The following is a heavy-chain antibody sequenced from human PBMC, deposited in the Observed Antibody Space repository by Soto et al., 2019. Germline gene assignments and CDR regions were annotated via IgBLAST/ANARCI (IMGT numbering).Heavy chain of an antibody. CDR3: AAKYCSGGSCYAGPVDY. D-gene: IGHD2-15*01. V-gene: IGHV1-3*01. Sequence: ASVKVSCKASGYTFTSYAMHWVRQAPGQRLEWMGWINAGNGNTKYSQKFQGRVTITRDTSASTAYMELSSLRSEDTAVYYCAAKYCSGGSCYAGPVDYWGQGTLVTVSS. CDR2: INAGNGNT. J-gene: IGHJ4*02. CDR1: GYTFTSYA.